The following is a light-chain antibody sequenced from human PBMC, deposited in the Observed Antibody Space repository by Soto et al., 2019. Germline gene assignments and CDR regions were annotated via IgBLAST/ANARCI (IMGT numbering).Light chain of an antibody. CDR3: QQYDSSPWT. CDR1: QSVSSSY. CDR2: GAS. V-gene: IGKV3-20*01. J-gene: IGKJ1*01. Sequence: EVVSTQSPGTLSLSLGERSTLSFRASQSVSSSYLAWYQQKPGQSPRLLIYGASNRASGISDRFSGSGSGTDFTLTIYRLEPEDFAVYYCQQYDSSPWTFGQGTKV.